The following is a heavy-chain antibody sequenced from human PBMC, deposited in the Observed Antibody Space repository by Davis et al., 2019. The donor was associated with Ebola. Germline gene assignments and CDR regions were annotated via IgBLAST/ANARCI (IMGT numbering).Heavy chain of an antibody. V-gene: IGHV1-18*04. D-gene: IGHD1-1*01. CDR1: GYTFTSYY. CDR3: ARAQFPTTSDH. Sequence: ASVKVSCKASGYTFTSYYMHWVRQAPGQGLEWMGWISAYNGNTNYAQKFQGRVTMTTDTSTSTAYMELRSLRSDDTAVYYCARAQFPTTSDHWGQGTLVTVSS. CDR2: ISAYNGNT. J-gene: IGHJ4*02.